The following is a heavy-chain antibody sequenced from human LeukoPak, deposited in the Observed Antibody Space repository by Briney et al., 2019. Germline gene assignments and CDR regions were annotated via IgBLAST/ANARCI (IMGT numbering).Heavy chain of an antibody. D-gene: IGHD1-14*01. CDR1: GFTLSRYW. CDR3: AGTIPDRHAEPTGLDY. V-gene: IGHV3-7*01. Sequence: PVGSLRLSCAASGFTLSRYWMRWVRRAPGRGLEWVANIKQDGSEQYYVPPVNGRFAISRDNAKNSLSLQMNSLTPEDTGVHSPAGTIPDRHAEPTGLDYWGQGTLVTVSS. J-gene: IGHJ4*02. CDR2: IKQDGSEQ.